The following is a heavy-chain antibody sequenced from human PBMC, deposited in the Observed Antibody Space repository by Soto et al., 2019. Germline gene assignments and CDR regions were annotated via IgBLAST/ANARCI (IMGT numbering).Heavy chain of an antibody. CDR3: AKKGYCSGGSCSNWFDP. Sequence: QVQLVESGGGVVQPGRSLRLSCAASGFTFSSYGMHWVRQAPGKGLEWVAVISYDGSNKYYADSVKGRFTISRDNSKNTLYLQMNGLRAEDTAVYYCAKKGYCSGGSCSNWFDPWGQGTLVTVSS. CDR1: GFTFSSYG. V-gene: IGHV3-30*18. D-gene: IGHD2-15*01. CDR2: ISYDGSNK. J-gene: IGHJ5*02.